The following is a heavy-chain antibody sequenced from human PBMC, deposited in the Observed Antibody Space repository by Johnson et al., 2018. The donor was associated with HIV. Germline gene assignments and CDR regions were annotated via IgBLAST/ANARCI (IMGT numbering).Heavy chain of an antibody. CDR1: GFTFSNYA. Sequence: VQLVESGGGVVQPGGSLRLSCAASGFTFSNYAMHWVRQAPGKGLEYVSAISSNGGSTYYANSVTGRFTISRDNSKNTLYLQMGSLSAEAMSVYYCARVGPRSRDAFDIWGQGTMVTVSS. CDR3: ARVGPRSRDAFDI. CDR2: ISSNGGST. J-gene: IGHJ3*02. D-gene: IGHD1-26*01. V-gene: IGHV3-64*01.